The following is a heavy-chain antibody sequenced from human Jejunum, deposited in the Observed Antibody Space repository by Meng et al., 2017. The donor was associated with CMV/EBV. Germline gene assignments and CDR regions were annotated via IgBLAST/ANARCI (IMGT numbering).Heavy chain of an antibody. D-gene: IGHD5-18*01. Sequence: GFPFSSYAMNWLRQAPGTGLEWVSFIGSSGRTIYFADSVKDRFTISRDNAKNSLYLQMNNLTVEDTAMYYCTRGGWRYSFGSFDYWGQGALVTVSS. CDR2: IGSSGRTI. CDR1: GFPFSSYA. CDR3: TRGGWRYSFGSFDY. J-gene: IGHJ4*02. V-gene: IGHV3-21*01.